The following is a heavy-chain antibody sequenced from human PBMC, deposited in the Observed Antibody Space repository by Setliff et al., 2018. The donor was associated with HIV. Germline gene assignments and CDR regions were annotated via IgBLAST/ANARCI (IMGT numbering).Heavy chain of an antibody. CDR3: ARDQEAVAPSAAFDI. CDR2: VKHDGSEK. Sequence: PGGSLRLSCATSGFTFDRYWMSWVRLAPGKGLEWVANVKHDGSEKFYVDSVKGRFTVSRDNVDKSISLQMNNLTAEDTAIYYCARDQEAVAPSAAFDIWGQGTMVTVSS. D-gene: IGHD6-19*01. CDR1: GFTFDRYW. J-gene: IGHJ3*02. V-gene: IGHV3-7*03.